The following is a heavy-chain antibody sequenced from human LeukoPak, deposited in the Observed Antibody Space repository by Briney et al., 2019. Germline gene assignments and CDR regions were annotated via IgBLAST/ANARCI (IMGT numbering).Heavy chain of an antibody. CDR1: GGSISSYY. D-gene: IGHD6-13*01. J-gene: IGHJ4*02. V-gene: IGHV4-4*07. CDR2: IYTSGST. CDR3: ARGLQQPWAYYFDY. Sequence: SETLSLTCTVSGGSISSYYWSWIRQPAGKGLEWIGRIYTSGSTNYNPSLKSRVTMSVDTSKNQFSLKLSSVTAADTAVYYCARGLQQPWAYYFDYWGQGTLVTVSS.